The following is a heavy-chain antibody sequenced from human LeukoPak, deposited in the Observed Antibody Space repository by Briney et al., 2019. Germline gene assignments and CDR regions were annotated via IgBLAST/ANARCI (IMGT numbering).Heavy chain of an antibody. CDR2: IYYSNT. V-gene: IGHV4-59*08. D-gene: IGHD4-17*01. CDR3: ARLKYGDYGLYYFDY. CDR1: GGSMSSYC. J-gene: IGHJ4*02. Sequence: PSESLSVTCTVSGGSMSSYCWSWIRQPPGKGLESIGYIYYSNTNYNPSLKSRVTISVDTSKNQFSLKLSSVTAADTAVYYCARLKYGDYGLYYFDYWGQGTLVTVSS.